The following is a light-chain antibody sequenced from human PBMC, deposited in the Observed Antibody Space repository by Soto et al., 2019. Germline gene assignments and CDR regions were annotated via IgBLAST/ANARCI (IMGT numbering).Light chain of an antibody. V-gene: IGKV3-20*01. CDR1: QSVTSDY. Sequence: DIVLTQSPGTLSLSPGERATLSCRASQSVTSDYLAWYQQQPGPAPRLLIPGASSRATGIPDRFSGSGSGTDFTITIRRLEREDFAVYYCQQYGRPFGQGTKV. J-gene: IGKJ1*01. CDR2: GAS. CDR3: QQYGRP.